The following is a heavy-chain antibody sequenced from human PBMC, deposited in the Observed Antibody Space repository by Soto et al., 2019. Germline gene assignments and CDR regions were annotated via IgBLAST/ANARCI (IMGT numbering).Heavy chain of an antibody. Sequence: ASVKDSCKASGYTFTNYYIHWVRQAPGQGLEWMGIIIPSGGGTSYAQKFQGRVTMTRDTSTSTVYMELSSLRSEDTAVYYCARGTSGWYSNWDFWGQGTLVTVSS. V-gene: IGHV1-46*01. J-gene: IGHJ4*02. CDR1: GYTFTNYY. D-gene: IGHD6-19*01. CDR2: IIPSGGGT. CDR3: ARGTSGWYSNWDF.